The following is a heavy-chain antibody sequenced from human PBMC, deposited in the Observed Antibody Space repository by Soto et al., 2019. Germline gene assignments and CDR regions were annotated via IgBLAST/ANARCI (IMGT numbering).Heavy chain of an antibody. CDR2: IYYSGST. J-gene: IGHJ4*02. CDR3: ARRYGRNFDY. CDR1: GGSISSYY. Sequence: QVQLQESGPGLVKPSETLSLTCTVSGGSISSYYWSWIRQPPGKGLEWIGYIYYSGSTNYNPSHKSRVTISVDTSKNQFSLKLSSVTAADTAVYYCARRYGRNFDYWGQGTLVTVSS. V-gene: IGHV4-59*01. D-gene: IGHD1-20*01.